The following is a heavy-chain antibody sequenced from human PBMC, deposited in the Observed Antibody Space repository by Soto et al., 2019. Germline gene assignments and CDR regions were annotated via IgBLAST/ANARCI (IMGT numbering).Heavy chain of an antibody. Sequence: KTSETLSLTCAVSGGSISSGGYSWSWIRQPPGKGLEWIGYIYHSGSTYYNPSLKSRVTISVGRSKNQFSLKLSSVTAADTAVYYCARGDFWSGYSPVFSALLDYWAQG. CDR3: ARGDFWSGYSPVFSALLDY. CDR1: GGSISSGGYS. V-gene: IGHV4-30-2*01. D-gene: IGHD3-3*01. CDR2: IYHSGST. J-gene: IGHJ4*02.